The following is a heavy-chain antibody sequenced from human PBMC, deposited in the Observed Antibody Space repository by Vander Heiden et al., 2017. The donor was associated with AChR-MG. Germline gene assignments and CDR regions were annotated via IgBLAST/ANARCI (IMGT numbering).Heavy chain of an antibody. Sequence: LQQSPAGLFQPSETLSLTCAVYGGSFRGDYGSWIRQPPGKGLEWIGEINHSGSTNYNPSLKSRVTISVDTSKNQFSLKLSSVTAADTAVYYCAKGGGWLQTWGQGTLVTVSS. CDR2: INHSGST. J-gene: IGHJ4*02. D-gene: IGHD5-12*01. CDR1: GGSFRGDY. CDR3: AKGGGWLQT. V-gene: IGHV4-34*01.